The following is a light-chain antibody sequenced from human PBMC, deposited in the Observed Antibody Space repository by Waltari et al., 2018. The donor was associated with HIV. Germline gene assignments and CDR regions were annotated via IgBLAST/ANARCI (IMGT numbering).Light chain of an antibody. V-gene: IGKV3-20*01. CDR1: QTISANY. CDR3: HQYGTSPYT. Sequence: QSPGTLSLSPGEGATLSCRASQTISANYLAWYQQKPGQAPRLLIYDAFRRATGIPDRFSGSGSGTDFSLTIRRLEPEDFAVYHCHQYGTSPYTFGQGTRLDIK. J-gene: IGKJ2*01. CDR2: DAF.